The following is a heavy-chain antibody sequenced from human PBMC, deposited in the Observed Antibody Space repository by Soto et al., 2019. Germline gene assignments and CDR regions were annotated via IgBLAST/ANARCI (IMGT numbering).Heavy chain of an antibody. CDR3: ARSGPGSSWAYYFDY. Sequence: GGSLRLSCAASGFTFSSYGMHWVRQAPGKGLEWVAVIWYDGSNKYYADSVKGRFTISRDNSKNTLYLQMNSLRAEDTAVYYCARSGPGSSWAYYFDYWGQGTLVTVSS. V-gene: IGHV3-33*01. D-gene: IGHD6-6*01. CDR1: GFTFSSYG. J-gene: IGHJ4*02. CDR2: IWYDGSNK.